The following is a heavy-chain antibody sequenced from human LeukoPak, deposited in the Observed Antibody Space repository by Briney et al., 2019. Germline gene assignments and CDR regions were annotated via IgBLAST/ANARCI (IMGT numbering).Heavy chain of an antibody. CDR1: GGSISSGSYY. CDR3: AGNYYGSGSYYSEDRY. V-gene: IGHV4-61*02. Sequence: PSQTLSLTCTVSGGSISSGSYYWSWIRQPAGKGLEWIGRTYTNGSTNYNPYLKCRFTISVDTSKKQFSLKLSSVTAADTAVYYCAGNYYGSGSYYSEDRYWGQGTLVTVSS. CDR2: TYTNGST. J-gene: IGHJ4*02. D-gene: IGHD3-10*01.